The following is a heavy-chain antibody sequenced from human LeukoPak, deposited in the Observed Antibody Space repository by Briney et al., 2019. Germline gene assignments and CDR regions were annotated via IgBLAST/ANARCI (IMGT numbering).Heavy chain of an antibody. CDR2: ISSSGSTI. V-gene: IGHV3-48*03. Sequence: GGSLRLSCAASGFTFSYYEMNWVRQAPGKGLEWVSYISSSGSTIYYADSVKGRFTISRDNAKNPLYLQMNSLRAEDTALYYCARREGIVGARADYWGQGTLVTVSS. J-gene: IGHJ4*02. CDR1: GFTFSYYE. D-gene: IGHD1-26*01. CDR3: ARREGIVGARADY.